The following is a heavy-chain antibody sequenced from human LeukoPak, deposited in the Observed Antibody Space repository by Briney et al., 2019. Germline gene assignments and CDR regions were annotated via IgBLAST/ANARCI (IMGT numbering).Heavy chain of an antibody. CDR2: IYYSGST. D-gene: IGHD4-23*01. V-gene: IGHV4-39*01. Sequence: SETLSLTCTVSGGSISSSNYYWGWIRQPPGKGLEWIGSIYYSGSTYYNPSLKSRLTMSVDRSRTQFSLNLGSVTAADTAVYYCARHSPVPTVVTPGLLDYWGQGTLVTVSS. CDR3: ARHSPVPTVVTPGLLDY. CDR1: GGSISSSNYY. J-gene: IGHJ4*02.